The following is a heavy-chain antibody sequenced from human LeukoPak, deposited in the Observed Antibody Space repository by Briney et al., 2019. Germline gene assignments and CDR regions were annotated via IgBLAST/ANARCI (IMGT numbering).Heavy chain of an antibody. CDR2: IKYDGSHK. CDR1: GFSFSSYW. D-gene: IGHD3-22*01. V-gene: IGHV3-7*01. CDR3: ASSHDSSGND. J-gene: IGHJ4*02. Sequence: GGCLRLSCVASGFSFSSYWMAWVRQAPGKGLEWVANIKYDGSHKYYVDSVKGRFTISRDNAKNSVYLQMNSLRVDDTAVYFCASSHDSSGNDWGQGTMVTVSS.